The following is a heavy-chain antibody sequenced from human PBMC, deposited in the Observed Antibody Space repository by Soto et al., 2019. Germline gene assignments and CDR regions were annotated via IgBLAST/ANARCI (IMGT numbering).Heavy chain of an antibody. V-gene: IGHV4-30-2*01. J-gene: IGHJ4*02. CDR2: IYHSGST. CDR3: ARGGVQVANFDY. D-gene: IGHD2-8*02. CDR1: GGSISSGGYS. Sequence: LSLTCAVSGGSISSGGYSWSWIRQPPGKGLEWIGYIYHSGSTYYNPSLKSRVTISVDRSKNQFSLKLSSVTAADTAVYYCARGGVQVANFDYWGQGTLVTVSS.